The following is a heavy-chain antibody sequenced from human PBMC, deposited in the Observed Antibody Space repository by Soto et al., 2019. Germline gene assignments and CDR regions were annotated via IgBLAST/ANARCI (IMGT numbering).Heavy chain of an antibody. CDR1: GGTFRNYP. V-gene: IGHV1-69*02. CDR2: IFPLTDIP. J-gene: IGHJ4*02. Sequence: QVQLVQFGTEVKKPGSSVKVSCKASGGTFRNYPINWVRQAPGQGLEWMGSIFPLTDIPDYAQNFQARLTITAHKSTSIAYMELSILASDASAMYFCARGPLVVLNYFESWGQRTLVTVSS. CDR3: ARGPLVVLNYFES.